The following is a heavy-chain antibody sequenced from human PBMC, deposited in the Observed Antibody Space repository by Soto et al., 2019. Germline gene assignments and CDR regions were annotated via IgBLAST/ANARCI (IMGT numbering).Heavy chain of an antibody. CDR3: AKDSWEMTTVISCDY. J-gene: IGHJ4*02. CDR2: ISGSGGST. CDR1: GFTFSSYA. D-gene: IGHD4-4*01. V-gene: IGHV3-23*01. Sequence: GGSLRLSCAASGFTFSSYAMSWVRQAPGKGLEWVSAISGSGGSTYYADSVKGRFTISRDNSKNTLYLQMNSLRAEDTAVYYCAKDSWEMTTVISCDYWGQGTLVTVSS.